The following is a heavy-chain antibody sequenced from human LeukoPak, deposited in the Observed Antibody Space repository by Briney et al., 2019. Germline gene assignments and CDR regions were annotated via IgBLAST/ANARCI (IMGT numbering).Heavy chain of an antibody. CDR1: GYTFTGYY. V-gene: IGHV1-2*02. Sequence: ASVKVSCKASGYTFTGYYMHWVRQAPGQGLEWMGWINPNSGGTNYAQKFQGRVTMTRDTSISTAYMELSRLRSDDTAVYYCARDPAKNKPYYYYGMDVWGQGTTVTVSS. J-gene: IGHJ6*02. CDR3: ARDPAKNKPYYYYGMDV. D-gene: IGHD1/OR15-1a*01. CDR2: INPNSGGT.